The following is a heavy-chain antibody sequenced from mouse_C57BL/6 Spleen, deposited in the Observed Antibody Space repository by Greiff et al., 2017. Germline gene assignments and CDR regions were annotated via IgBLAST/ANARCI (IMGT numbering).Heavy chain of an antibody. D-gene: IGHD1-1*01. V-gene: IGHV3-6*01. J-gene: IGHJ1*03. CDR1: GYSITSGYY. CDR3: ARGGDYYGSSYDWYFDV. CDR2: ISYDGSN. Sequence: EVHLVESGPGLVKPSQSLSLTCSVTGYSITSGYYWNWIRQFPGNKLEWMGYISYDGSNNYNPSLKNRISITRDTSKNQFFLKLNSVTTEDTATYYCARGGDYYGSSYDWYFDVWGTGTTVTVSS.